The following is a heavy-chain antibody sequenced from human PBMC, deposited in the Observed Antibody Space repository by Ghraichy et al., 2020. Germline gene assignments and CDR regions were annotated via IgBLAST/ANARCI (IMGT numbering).Heavy chain of an antibody. Sequence: SETLSLTCTVSGDSIISYYWGWIRQSPGKRLEWIGYIHYRGNTYSNPSLRSRVTMSVDMSKNQFFLELSSVIAADTAVYYCARAYFDSSGYYSWGEVELDDGGQGTLVTVSS. CDR3: ARAYFDSSGYYSWGEVELDD. V-gene: IGHV4-59*01. CDR1: GDSIISYY. J-gene: IGHJ4*02. D-gene: IGHD3-22*01. CDR2: IHYRGNT.